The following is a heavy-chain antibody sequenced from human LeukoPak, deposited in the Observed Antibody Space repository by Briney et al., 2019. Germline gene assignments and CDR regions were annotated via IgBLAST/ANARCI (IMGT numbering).Heavy chain of an antibody. J-gene: IGHJ4*02. CDR1: GFTFGDHA. Sequence: GRSLRLSCSASGFTFGDHAMSWVRQAPGKGLEWVGFIRSKGYGGTTEYAASVEGRFSLSRDDSKSFVYLQMSSLTTEDTAVYYCTRVRSGNDFDYWGQGTLVTVSS. CDR2: IRSKGYGGTT. CDR3: TRVRSGNDFDY. V-gene: IGHV3-49*04. D-gene: IGHD3-10*01.